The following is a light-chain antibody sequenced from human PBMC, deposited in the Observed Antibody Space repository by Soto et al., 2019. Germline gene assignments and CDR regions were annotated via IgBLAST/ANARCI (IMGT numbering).Light chain of an antibody. CDR3: QQLNSYPRT. V-gene: IGKV1-9*01. CDR2: AAS. CDR1: QGISSY. Sequence: DIQLTQSPSFLSASVGDRVTITCRASQGISSYLAWYQQKPGKAPKVLIFAASTLQSGVPPRFSGSRSWTEFTPTISSLQPEDFASYYCQQLNSYPRTFGPGTKVEIK. J-gene: IGKJ1*01.